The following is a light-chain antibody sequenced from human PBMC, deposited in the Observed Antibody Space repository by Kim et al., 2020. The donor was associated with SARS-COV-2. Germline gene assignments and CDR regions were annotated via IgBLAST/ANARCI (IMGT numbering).Light chain of an antibody. CDR2: GDD. CDR1: SSNIGSNT. CDR3: AAWDDRLNGPWV. Sequence: HRVTISCSGSSSNIGSNTVNWYQHLPGTAPKLLIFGDDQRPSGVPDRFSASKSGTSASLAISGLQSEDEGDYYCAAWDDRLNGPWVFGGGTQLTVL. J-gene: IGLJ3*02. V-gene: IGLV1-44*01.